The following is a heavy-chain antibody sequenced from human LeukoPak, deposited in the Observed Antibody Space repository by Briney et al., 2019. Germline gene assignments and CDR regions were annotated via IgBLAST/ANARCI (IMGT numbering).Heavy chain of an antibody. CDR1: GGTFSTYA. V-gene: IGHV1-69*05. Sequence: GASVKVSCEASGGTFSTYAISWVRQAPGQGLEWMGGIIPIFGTANYAQKFQGRVTITTDESTSTVYMELSSLRSEDTAVYYCARDRSFSSPDAFDIWGQGTMVTVSS. J-gene: IGHJ3*02. CDR3: ARDRSFSSPDAFDI. D-gene: IGHD6-6*01. CDR2: IIPIFGTA.